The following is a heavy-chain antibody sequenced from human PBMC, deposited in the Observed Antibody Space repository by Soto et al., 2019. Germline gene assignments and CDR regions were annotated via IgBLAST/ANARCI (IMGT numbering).Heavy chain of an antibody. D-gene: IGHD3-10*01. CDR2: IHWGDTE. Sequence: QITLKESGPTQVQPTQTLTLTCTFSGFSLTTSGLGVSWIRQPPGKALEFLALIHWGDTERYRSSLKARLTITKDTSKNQVVLTMRNMDPVDTATYYCAHLLWFGDGALDVWGQGRLVTVSS. CDR1: GFSLTTSGLG. CDR3: AHLLWFGDGALDV. J-gene: IGHJ3*01. V-gene: IGHV2-5*02.